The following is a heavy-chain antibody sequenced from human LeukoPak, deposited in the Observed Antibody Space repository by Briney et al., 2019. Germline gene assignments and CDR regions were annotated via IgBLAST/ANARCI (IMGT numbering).Heavy chain of an antibody. CDR1: GYTFTGYY. V-gene: IGHV1-2*02. Sequence: ASVKVSCKASGYTFTGYYMHWVRQAPGQGLEWMGWINPNSGGTNYAQKFQGRVTMTRDTSISTAYMELSRLRSDDTAVYYCARVTYCTNGVCYRGDYWGQGTLVNVSS. J-gene: IGHJ4*02. CDR2: INPNSGGT. D-gene: IGHD2-8*01. CDR3: ARVTYCTNGVCYRGDY.